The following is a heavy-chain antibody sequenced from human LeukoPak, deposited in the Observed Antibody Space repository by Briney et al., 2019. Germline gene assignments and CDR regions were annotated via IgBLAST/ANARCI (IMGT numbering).Heavy chain of an antibody. CDR1: GLTFGEYA. CDR2: IRSKAYGGTT. CDR3: LYYYDSSGYYLPDH. V-gene: IGHV3-49*04. Sequence: GGSLRLSCTASGLTFGEYAMSWVRQAPGKGLEWVGVIRSKAYGGTTEYAASVKGRFAISRDDSKSIAYLQMNSLKSEDTAVYHCLYYYDSSGYYLPDHWGQGTLVTVSS. J-gene: IGHJ4*02. D-gene: IGHD3-22*01.